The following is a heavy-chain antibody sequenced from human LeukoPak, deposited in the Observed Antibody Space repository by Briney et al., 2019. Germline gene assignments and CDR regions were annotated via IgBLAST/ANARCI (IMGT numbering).Heavy chain of an antibody. CDR1: GGTFSSYA. J-gene: IGHJ3*02. Sequence: SVKISCKASGGTFSSYAISWVRQAPGQGLEWMGGIIPIFGTANYAQKFQGRVTITADKSTSTAYMELSSLRSEDTAVYYCARGVVGAHAFDIWGQGTMVTVSS. D-gene: IGHD2-15*01. V-gene: IGHV1-69*06. CDR2: IIPIFGTA. CDR3: ARGVVGAHAFDI.